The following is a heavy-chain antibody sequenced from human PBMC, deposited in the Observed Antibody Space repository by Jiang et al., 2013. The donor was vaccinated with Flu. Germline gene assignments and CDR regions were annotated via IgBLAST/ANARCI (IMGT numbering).Heavy chain of an antibody. J-gene: IGHJ6*02. CDR2: TYYRSKWYN. V-gene: IGHV6-1*01. CDR3: ARDLNQHGSGPGGYYYYGMDV. D-gene: IGHD6-19*01. Sequence: SQTLSLTCAISGDSVSSNSAAWNWIRQSPSRGLEWLGRTYYRSKWYNDYAVSVKSRITINPDTSKNQFSLQLNSVTPEDTAVYYCARDLNQHGSGPGGYYYYGMDVWGQGTTVTVSS. CDR1: GDSVSSNSAA.